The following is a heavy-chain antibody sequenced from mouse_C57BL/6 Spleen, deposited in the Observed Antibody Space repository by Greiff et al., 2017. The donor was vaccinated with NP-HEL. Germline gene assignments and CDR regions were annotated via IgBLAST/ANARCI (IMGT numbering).Heavy chain of an antibody. CDR1: GFTFSDYY. Sequence: EVKVVESGGGLVQPGGSLKLSCAASGFTFSDYYMSWVRQTPEKRLEWVAYISNGGGSTYYPDTVKGRFTISRDNAKNTLYLQMSRLKSENTAMYYCARGGGIYYDYDDAMDYWGQGTSVTVSS. V-gene: IGHV5-12*01. CDR2: ISNGGGST. CDR3: ARGGGIYYDYDDAMDY. D-gene: IGHD2-4*01. J-gene: IGHJ4*01.